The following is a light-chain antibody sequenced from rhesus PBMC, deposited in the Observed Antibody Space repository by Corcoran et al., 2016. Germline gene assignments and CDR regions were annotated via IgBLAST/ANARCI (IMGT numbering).Light chain of an antibody. V-gene: IGKV1-22*01. J-gene: IGKJ4*01. CDR1: QGISSW. CDR2: KAS. Sequence: DIQMTQSPSSLSASVGDTVTITCRASQGISSWLAWYQQKPGKAPKLLVYKASSLQSRVPSSFSGSGSGTDFNLPISSLQSEDFETYSCQQYSTRPLTFGGGTKVELK. CDR3: QQYSTRPLT.